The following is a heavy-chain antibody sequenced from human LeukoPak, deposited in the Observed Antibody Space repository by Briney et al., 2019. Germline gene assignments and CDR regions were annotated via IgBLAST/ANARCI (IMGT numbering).Heavy chain of an antibody. CDR3: AKVTHYYGSGLIFDY. CDR2: ISGSGGST. V-gene: IGHV3-23*01. J-gene: IGHJ4*02. D-gene: IGHD3-10*01. CDR1: GFTFSSYA. Sequence: GGSLRLSCAASGFTFSSYAMSWVRQAPGKGLEWVSAISGSGGSTYYADSVKGRFTISRDNSKNTLYLQMNSLRAEDTAVYYCAKVTHYYGSGLIFDYWGQGTLVTVSS.